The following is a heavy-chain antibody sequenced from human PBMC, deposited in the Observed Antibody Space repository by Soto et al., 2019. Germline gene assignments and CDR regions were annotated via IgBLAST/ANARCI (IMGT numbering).Heavy chain of an antibody. CDR3: VREGSGWNSRGSFDF. CDR1: GFMFSNYA. J-gene: IGHJ3*01. Sequence: EVQLLESGGGLVGPGGSLRLSCAASGFMFSNYAMNWVRQAPGKGLECVSVISGSGGSAYYADSVQGRFTISRDKSKNTLYMQMNSLRDEDTAIYYCVREGSGWNSRGSFDFWGRGTMVTVTS. CDR2: ISGSGGSA. V-gene: IGHV3-23*01. D-gene: IGHD6-19*01.